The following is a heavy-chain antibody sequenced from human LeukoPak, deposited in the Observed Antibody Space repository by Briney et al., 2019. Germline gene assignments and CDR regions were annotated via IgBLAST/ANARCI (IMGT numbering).Heavy chain of an antibody. CDR1: GFSFSDYY. D-gene: IGHD3-10*01. J-gene: IGHJ4*02. Sequence: GGSLRLSCAASGFSFSDYYMSWFRQAPGKGLEWVSYVSSTDITIYYADSVKGRFTISRDSAKNSLCLQMNSLRAEDTAVCYCARGRDWGLINQFDHWGQGTLVTVSS. V-gene: IGHV3-11*01. CDR3: ARGRDWGLINQFDH. CDR2: VSSTDITI.